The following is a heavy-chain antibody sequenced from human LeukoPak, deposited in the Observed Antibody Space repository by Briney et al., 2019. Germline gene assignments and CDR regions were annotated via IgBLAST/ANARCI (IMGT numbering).Heavy chain of an antibody. Sequence: GGSLRLSCAASGFTFSSYGMHWVRQAPGKGLEWVAGISDSGGGTNYADSVKGRFTISRDNPKNTLYLQMNSLRAEDTAVYFCAKRGIVIRAVIIVGFHKEAYYFDYWGQGALVTVSS. CDR3: AKRGIVIRAVIIVGFHKEAYYFDY. CDR1: GFTFSSYG. J-gene: IGHJ4*02. D-gene: IGHD3-10*01. CDR2: ISDSGGGT. V-gene: IGHV3-23*01.